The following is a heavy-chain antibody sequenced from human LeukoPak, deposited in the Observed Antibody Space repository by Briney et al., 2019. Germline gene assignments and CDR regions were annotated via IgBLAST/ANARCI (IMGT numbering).Heavy chain of an antibody. Sequence: SETLSLTCTVSGGSISGYYWSWIRQPPGKALEWIGYVYYSGSTNYNPSLKSRVTISVDTSKNQFSLKLSSVTAADTAVYHCARGGLESGYHSNDAFDIWGQGTVVTVSS. CDR1: GGSISGYY. J-gene: IGHJ3*02. D-gene: IGHD3-22*01. CDR2: VYYSGST. V-gene: IGHV4-59*01. CDR3: ARGGLESGYHSNDAFDI.